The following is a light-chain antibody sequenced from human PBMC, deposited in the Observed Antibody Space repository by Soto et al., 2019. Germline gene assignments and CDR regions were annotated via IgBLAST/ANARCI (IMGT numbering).Light chain of an antibody. J-gene: IGKJ4*01. CDR3: QQRSNWPPALS. V-gene: IGKV3-11*01. Sequence: EIVLTQSACTLSWSPGDRATLSWGASQSVNNFLAWYQQKPGQTPRLLIYDASKRATGIPGRFSGSGSGTDFTLNISSLEPEDFAVYYCQQRSNWPPALSFGGGTKVDIK. CDR1: QSVNNF. CDR2: DAS.